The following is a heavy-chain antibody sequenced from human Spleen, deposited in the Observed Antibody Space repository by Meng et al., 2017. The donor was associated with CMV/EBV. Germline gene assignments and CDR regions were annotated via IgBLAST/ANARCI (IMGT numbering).Heavy chain of an antibody. CDR2: VRFDGSQK. V-gene: IGHV3-30*02. D-gene: IGHD2-2*01. CDR1: GFPFTPYG. CDR3: AKEFQGSYCASTSYYPIWFDP. Sequence: GGSLRLSCAASGFPFTPYGMHWVRQAPGKGLEWVAFVRFDGSQKYYADSVKGRFTISKDHSKSTLYLQMNSLRPEDTAVYYCAKEFQGSYCASTSYYPIWFDPWGPGALVTVSS. J-gene: IGHJ5*02.